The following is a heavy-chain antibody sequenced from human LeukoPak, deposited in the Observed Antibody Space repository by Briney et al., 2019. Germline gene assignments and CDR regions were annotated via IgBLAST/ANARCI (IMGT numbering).Heavy chain of an antibody. Sequence: GGPLRLSCAAFEFTFSSYEMNWVDQAPGKGLEGVSYISSIGRTIYSADSMKGRFTISRDNANNSLDLQMNSLRDDDTAVYYCARLYSSSSGKAFDIWGQGTMVTVSS. CDR3: ARLYSSSSGKAFDI. D-gene: IGHD6-6*01. V-gene: IGHV3-48*03. CDR1: EFTFSSYE. CDR2: ISSIGRTI. J-gene: IGHJ3*02.